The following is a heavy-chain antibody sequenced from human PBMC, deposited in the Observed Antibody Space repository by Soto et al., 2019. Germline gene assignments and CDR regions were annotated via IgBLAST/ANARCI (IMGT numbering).Heavy chain of an antibody. V-gene: IGHV4-31*03. Sequence: QVQLQESGPGLVKPSQTLSLTCTVSGGSISSGGYYWSWIRQHPGKGLEWIGYIYYSGSTYCNPSLKSRCTISVDTSKNQFSLKRSSVTAADTAVYYCARVAPAAIFVRAFDIWGQGTMVTVSS. D-gene: IGHD2-2*01. J-gene: IGHJ3*02. CDR1: GGSISSGGYY. CDR3: ARVAPAAIFVRAFDI. CDR2: IYYSGST.